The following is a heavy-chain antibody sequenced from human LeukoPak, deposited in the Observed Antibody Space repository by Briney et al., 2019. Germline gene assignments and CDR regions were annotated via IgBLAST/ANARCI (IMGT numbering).Heavy chain of an antibody. V-gene: IGHV4-34*01. CDR3: ARGGGSSTSWNFCYYYGMDV. J-gene: IGHJ6*04. Sequence: SETPSLTCAFYGGSSSGYYCCAIRKPPGGRVGRGGEINHRGSTNYNPSLKSRVTISADTSKNQSSLKLSSLTAADTAVYYCARGGGSSTSWNFCYYYGMDVWGKGTTVTDSP. CDR2: INHRGST. D-gene: IGHD2-2*01. CDR1: GGSSSGYY.